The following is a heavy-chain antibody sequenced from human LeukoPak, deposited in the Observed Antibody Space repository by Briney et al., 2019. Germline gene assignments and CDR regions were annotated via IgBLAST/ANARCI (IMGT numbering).Heavy chain of an antibody. D-gene: IGHD6-13*01. J-gene: IGHJ4*02. Sequence: GGSLRLSCEASGFSFANHWMTWVRQAPGKGLEWVGDIKQNGGQTYYLDSLKGRFTLSRDNAKNSLFLQLNSLRAEDTAVYYCVKNSGWYCLDYWGQGITVIVSS. CDR3: VKNSGWYCLDY. CDR2: IKQNGGQT. V-gene: IGHV3-7*03. CDR1: GFSFANHW.